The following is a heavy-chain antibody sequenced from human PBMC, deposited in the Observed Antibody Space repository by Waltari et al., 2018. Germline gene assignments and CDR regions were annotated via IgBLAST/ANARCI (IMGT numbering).Heavy chain of an antibody. V-gene: IGHV4-34*01. CDR2: NKHSGGT. D-gene: IGHD2-21*02. CDR3: ARGYPYCGGDCYPYY. J-gene: IGHJ4*02. CDR1: GGSFSGYY. Sequence: QVQLQQWGAGLLKPSETLSLTCAVYGGSFSGYYWSWIRQPPGEGLEWIGENKHSGGTNHNTTHKSRGNISVDTYKNQFSLKLSSVTAADTAVYYCARGYPYCGGDCYPYYWGQGTLVTVSS.